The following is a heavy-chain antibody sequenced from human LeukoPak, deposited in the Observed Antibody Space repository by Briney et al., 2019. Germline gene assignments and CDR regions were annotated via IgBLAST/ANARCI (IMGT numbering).Heavy chain of an antibody. Sequence: GGSLRLSCAASGFTFSSYSMNWVRQAPGKGLEWVSSISSSSSYIYYADSVKGRFTISRDNAKNSLYLQMNSLRAEDTAVYYCARLSTPTCYYDSSGYYGPSLNYWGQGTLVTVSS. CDR3: ARLSTPTCYYDSSGYYGPSLNY. CDR2: ISSSSSYI. CDR1: GFTFSSYS. V-gene: IGHV3-21*01. D-gene: IGHD3-22*01. J-gene: IGHJ4*02.